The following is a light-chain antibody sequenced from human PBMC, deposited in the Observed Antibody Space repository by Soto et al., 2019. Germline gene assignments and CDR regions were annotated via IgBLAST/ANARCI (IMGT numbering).Light chain of an antibody. Sequence: QSALTQPASVSGSPGQSITISCTGTSSDVGRYNYVSWYQQYPGKAPKLMIYDVSRRPSGISDRFSGSKSANTASLTISGLQAEDEADYYCSSYTTSSAVVFGGGTKLTVL. CDR1: SSDVGRYNY. CDR3: SSYTTSSAVV. CDR2: DVS. V-gene: IGLV2-14*01. J-gene: IGLJ2*01.